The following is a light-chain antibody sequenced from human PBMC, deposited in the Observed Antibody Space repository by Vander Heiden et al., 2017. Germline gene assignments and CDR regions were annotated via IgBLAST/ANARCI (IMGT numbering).Light chain of an antibody. CDR1: QSVSSN. V-gene: IGKV3-15*01. J-gene: IGKJ2*01. Sequence: EIVMTQTPATLSVSPGERATLSCSASQSVSSNLAWYQQKPGQAPRLLIYGASTMATGIPARFSGSGSGTEFTLTISSLQSEDFAVYYCQQYNNWPPRYTFGQGTKLEIK. CDR3: QQYNNWPPRYT. CDR2: GAS.